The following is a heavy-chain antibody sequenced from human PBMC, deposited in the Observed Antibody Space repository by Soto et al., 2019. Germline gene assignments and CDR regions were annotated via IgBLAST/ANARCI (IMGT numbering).Heavy chain of an antibody. V-gene: IGHV3-33*06. CDR1: GFTFSRYA. CDR3: AKEIKPSGMDV. J-gene: IGHJ6*02. Sequence: GGSLSLSCAASGFTFSRYAMHWVRQAPGKGLEWVAVIWYDGSVKYYADSVKGRFTVSRDNSKSTLYLQMNSLRADDTAVYYCAKEIKPSGMDVWGQGTTVTVSS. CDR2: IWYDGSVK.